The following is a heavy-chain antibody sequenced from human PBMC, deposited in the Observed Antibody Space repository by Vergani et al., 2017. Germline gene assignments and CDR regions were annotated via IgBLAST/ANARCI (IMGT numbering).Heavy chain of an antibody. D-gene: IGHD6-13*01. CDR3: TREAYSSSWLDAFDI. CDR1: GFTFGAYA. Sequence: EVQLVESGGGLVQPGRSLRLSSTASGFTFGAYAMSWFRQAPGKGLEWVGFIRSKAYGGTTEYAASVKGRFTISRDDSKSIAYLQMNSLKTEDTAVYYCTREAYSSSWLDAFDIWGQGTMVTVSS. CDR2: IRSKAYGGTT. V-gene: IGHV3-49*03. J-gene: IGHJ3*02.